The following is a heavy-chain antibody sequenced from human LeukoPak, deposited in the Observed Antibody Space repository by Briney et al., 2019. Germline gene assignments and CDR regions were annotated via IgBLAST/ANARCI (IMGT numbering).Heavy chain of an antibody. J-gene: IGHJ4*02. CDR3: ARYGPQSDIAAAVMDY. Sequence: PGESLKISCKGSGYTFIDYSIAWVRQMPGKGLEWMGFIHPADSHTTYSPSFQGQATISADKSISTAYLQWSSLKASDTAMYYCARYGPQSDIAAAVMDYWGQGTLVTVSS. V-gene: IGHV5-51*01. CDR1: GYTFIDYS. D-gene: IGHD6-13*01. CDR2: IHPADSHT.